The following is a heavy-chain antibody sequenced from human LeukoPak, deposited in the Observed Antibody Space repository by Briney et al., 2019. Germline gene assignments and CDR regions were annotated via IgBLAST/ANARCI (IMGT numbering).Heavy chain of an antibody. CDR1: GGSISNYY. CDR2: IYYSGST. V-gene: IGHV4-59*12. Sequence: PSETLSLTCTVSGGSISNYYWSWIRQPPGKGLEWIGYIYYSGSTNYNPSLKSRVTISVDTSKNQFSLKLSSVTAADTAVYYCARAAPGYYYYYYMDVWGKGTTVTVSS. CDR3: ARAAPGYYYYYYMDV. J-gene: IGHJ6*03.